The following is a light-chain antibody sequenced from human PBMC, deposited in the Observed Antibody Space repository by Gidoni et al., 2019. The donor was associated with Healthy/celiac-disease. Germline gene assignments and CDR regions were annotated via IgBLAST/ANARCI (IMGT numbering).Light chain of an antibody. V-gene: IGKV4-1*01. CDR2: WAS. CDR1: QSVLYSSNNKNY. CDR3: QQYYSTPLT. J-gene: IGKJ4*01. Sequence: DIVMTQSPDSLAVSLGERATTNCKSSQSVLYSSNNKNYLAWYQQKPGQPPKLLIYWASTRESGVPDRFSSSGSGTDFTLTISSLQAEDVAVYYCQQYYSTPLTFGGGTKVEIK.